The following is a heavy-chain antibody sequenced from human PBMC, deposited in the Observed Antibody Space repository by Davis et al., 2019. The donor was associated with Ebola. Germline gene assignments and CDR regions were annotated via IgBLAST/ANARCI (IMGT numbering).Heavy chain of an antibody. D-gene: IGHD6-19*01. V-gene: IGHV3-30*18. CDR1: GFTFSSYG. J-gene: IGHJ4*02. CDR3: AKVWGIGVAGTGNYFDC. CDR2: ISYDGSNK. Sequence: SLKISCAASGFTFSSYGMHWVRQAPGKGLEWVAYISYDGSNKYYADSVKGRFTISRDNSKNTLYAQMNSLRVEDTAMYYCAKVWGIGVAGTGNYFDCGGQGSLVTVSS.